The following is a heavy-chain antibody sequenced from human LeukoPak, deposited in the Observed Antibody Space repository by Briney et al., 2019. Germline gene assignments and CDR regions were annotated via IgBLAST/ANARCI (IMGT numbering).Heavy chain of an antibody. CDR3: ARGRLFSGYRGNVGHEDFDY. Sequence: GSLRLSCAASGFTFSSNFLSWVRQPPGKGLEWIGEINQGGTTNYNPSLRGRVTILIDTSRNQFSLRLSSVTAADTAVYYCARGRLFSGYRGNVGHEDFDYWGQGSLVTVSS. CDR1: GFTFSSNF. V-gene: IGHV4-34*01. J-gene: IGHJ4*02. CDR2: INQGGTT. D-gene: IGHD5-12*01.